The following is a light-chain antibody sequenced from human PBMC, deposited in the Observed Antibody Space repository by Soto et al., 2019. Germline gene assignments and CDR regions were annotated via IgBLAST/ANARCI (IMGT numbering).Light chain of an antibody. V-gene: IGKV1-5*03. J-gene: IGKJ5*01. CDR1: QNIRSW. CDR2: KAS. CDR3: QQYDSYPIT. Sequence: DIQMTQSPSTLSTSVGDRVTITCRASQNIRSWLAWYQQKPGKAPKLLIYKASSLESGVPSRFSGSGSVTEFTLTISSLQPDDFATYYCQQYDSYPITFGQGTRLEI.